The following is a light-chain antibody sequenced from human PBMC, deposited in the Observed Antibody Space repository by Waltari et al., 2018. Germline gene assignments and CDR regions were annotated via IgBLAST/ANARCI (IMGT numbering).Light chain of an antibody. Sequence: DVVMTQSPISLSVTLGQPASISCRSSQSLGSSDGHAYMSWFHQRPGQSPRRLFYKVSGRDSGVPDRFSGSGSGTDFTLKISRLEAEDVGLYYCMQATHWPWTFGQGTKVEVK. J-gene: IGKJ1*01. CDR2: KVS. V-gene: IGKV2-30*01. CDR1: QSLGSSDGHAY. CDR3: MQATHWPWT.